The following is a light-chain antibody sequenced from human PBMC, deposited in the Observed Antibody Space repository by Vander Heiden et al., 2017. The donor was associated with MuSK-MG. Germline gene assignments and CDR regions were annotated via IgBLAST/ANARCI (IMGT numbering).Light chain of an antibody. V-gene: IGKV3-15*01. CDR2: GAS. CDR1: QSISIN. Sequence: EIVMTQSPATLSVSPGERATLSCRASQSISINLAWYQQKPGQAPRLLIYGASTRATGIPARFSCSGSATAFTLTISSLHSEDFAVYYCQYDTNCPQTFGPGTKVEIK. J-gene: IGKJ1*01. CDR3: QYDTNCPQT.